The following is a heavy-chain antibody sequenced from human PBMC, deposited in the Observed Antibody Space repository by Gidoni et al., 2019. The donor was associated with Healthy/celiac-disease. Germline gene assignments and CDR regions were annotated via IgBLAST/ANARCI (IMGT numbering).Heavy chain of an antibody. CDR1: GFTVSSNY. Sequence: EVQLVESGGGLIQPGGSLRLSCAASGFTVSSNYMSWVRQAPGKGLEWVSVIYSGGRTYYADSVKGRFTISRDNSKNTMYRQMNSLRAEDTAVYYCARGGKVVQFDYWGQGTLVTVSS. D-gene: IGHD1-1*01. CDR2: IYSGGRT. CDR3: ARGGKVVQFDY. V-gene: IGHV3-53*01. J-gene: IGHJ4*02.